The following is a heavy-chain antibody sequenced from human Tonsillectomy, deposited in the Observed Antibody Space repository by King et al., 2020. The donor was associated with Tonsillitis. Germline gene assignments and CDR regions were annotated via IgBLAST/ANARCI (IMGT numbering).Heavy chain of an antibody. D-gene: IGHD3-22*01. V-gene: IGHV3-23*04. J-gene: IGHJ3*02. Sequence: VQLVESGGDLVQPGGSLRVSCAASGFTFTNYAMTWVRQAPGKGLEWVSVIGGGGGGPNYADSVKGRFTISRDNSRNTLYLQMLRLRAEDTAVYYCAKSYFNSSGYYFGDDAFDIWGQGTLVTVSS. CDR1: GFTFTNYA. CDR3: AKSYFNSSGYYFGDDAFDI. CDR2: IGGGGGGP.